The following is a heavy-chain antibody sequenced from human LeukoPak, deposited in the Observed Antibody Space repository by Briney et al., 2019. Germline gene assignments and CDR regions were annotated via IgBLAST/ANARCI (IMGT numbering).Heavy chain of an antibody. CDR2: INHRGST. Sequence: PSETLSLTCAVYGGSFSGYYWSWIRQPPGKGLEWIGEINHRGSTEYNPSLKSRVTISVDTSKNQLSLKLSSVTAADTAVYYCARGAPDGSGSFPFDYWGQGTLATVSS. J-gene: IGHJ4*02. CDR3: ARGAPDGSGSFPFDY. D-gene: IGHD3-10*01. CDR1: GGSFSGYY. V-gene: IGHV4-34*01.